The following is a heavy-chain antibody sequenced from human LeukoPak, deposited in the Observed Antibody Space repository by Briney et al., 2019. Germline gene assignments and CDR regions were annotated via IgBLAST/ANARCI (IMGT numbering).Heavy chain of an antibody. J-gene: IGHJ2*01. CDR3: ARELWLGHSYFDL. CDR2: IYYSGST. D-gene: IGHD5-18*01. CDR1: GGSISSYY. V-gene: IGHV4-59*06. Sequence: SETLSLTCTVSGGSISSYYWSWIRQPPGKGLEWIGYIYYSGSTYYNPSLKSRVTISVDTSKNQFSLKLSSVTAADTAVYYCARELWLGHSYFDLWGRGTLVTVPS.